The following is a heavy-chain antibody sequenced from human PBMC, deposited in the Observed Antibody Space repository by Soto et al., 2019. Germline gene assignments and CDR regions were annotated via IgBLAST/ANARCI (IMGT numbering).Heavy chain of an antibody. V-gene: IGHV3-7*03. CDR3: VRDWGEDGMDV. D-gene: IGHD3-16*01. CDR1: GFIFTSYW. J-gene: IGHJ6*02. CDR2: INQHGRQK. Sequence: EVQLVESGGDLVQPGGSLRLSCAASGFIFTSYWMTWVRQAPGKGLEWVANINQHGRQKYYVDSVKGRFTISRDNAKNSVHLQMNSLRAEDTAVYYCVRDWGEDGMDVWGQGTAVTVSS.